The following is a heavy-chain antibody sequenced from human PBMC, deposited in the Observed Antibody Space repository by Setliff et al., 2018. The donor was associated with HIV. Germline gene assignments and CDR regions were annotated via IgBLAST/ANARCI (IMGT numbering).Heavy chain of an antibody. CDR2: ITPNGDDT. D-gene: IGHD3-3*01. CDR1: ADIFNAYY. J-gene: IGHJ4*02. Sequence: ASVKVSCKASADIFNAYYIHWVRQAPGPGLEWMGWITPNGDDTNYPQKFEGRVTLTRDTSIATAYMELRSLTSDDTAVYYCARVADRNYDFWSAYEYWGQGTLVTVSS. V-gene: IGHV1-2*02. CDR3: ARVADRNYDFWSAYEY.